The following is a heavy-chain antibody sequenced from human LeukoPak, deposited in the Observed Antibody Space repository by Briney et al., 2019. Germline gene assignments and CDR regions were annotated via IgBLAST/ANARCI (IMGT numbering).Heavy chain of an antibody. Sequence: GGSLRLSCAASGFTFSSYGMHWVRQAPGKGLEWVAVIWYDGSNKYYADSVKGRFTISRDNSKNTLYLQMNSLRAEDTAVYYCARVNSGSSLRAFDIWGQGTMVTVSS. CDR1: GFTFSSYG. V-gene: IGHV3-33*01. CDR2: IWYDGSNK. D-gene: IGHD1-26*01. CDR3: ARVNSGSSLRAFDI. J-gene: IGHJ3*02.